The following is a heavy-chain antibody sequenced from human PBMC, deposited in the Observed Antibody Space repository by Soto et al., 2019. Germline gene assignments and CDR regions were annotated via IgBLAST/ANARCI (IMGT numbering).Heavy chain of an antibody. CDR3: ARARDSSGYFSPHDAFDI. J-gene: IGHJ3*02. CDR2: INPNTGGT. CDR1: GYTFTGYY. D-gene: IGHD3-22*01. V-gene: IGHV1-2*04. Sequence: GASVKVSCKASGYTFTGYYMHWVRQAPGQGLEWMGWINPNTGGTNYAQNFQGWVTMTRDTSISTAYMELSRLRSDDTAVYYCARARDSSGYFSPHDAFDIWGQGTMVTVSS.